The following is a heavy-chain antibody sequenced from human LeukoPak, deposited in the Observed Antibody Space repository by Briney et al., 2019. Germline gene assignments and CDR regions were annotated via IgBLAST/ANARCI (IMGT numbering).Heavy chain of an antibody. CDR1: GFTFSSYA. V-gene: IGHV3-23*01. CDR3: ARSYCSGGSCFPTYFQH. D-gene: IGHD2-15*01. CDR2: ISGSGGST. J-gene: IGHJ1*01. Sequence: PGGSLRLSCAASGFTFSSYAMSWVRQAPGKGLEWVSAISGSGGSTYYADSVKGRFTISRDNSKNTLYLQMNSLRAEDTAVYYCARSYCSGGSCFPTYFQHWGQGTLVTVSS.